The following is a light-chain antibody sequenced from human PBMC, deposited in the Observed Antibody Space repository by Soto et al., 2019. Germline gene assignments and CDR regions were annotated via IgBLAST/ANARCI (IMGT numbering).Light chain of an antibody. CDR2: GAS. J-gene: IGKJ4*01. V-gene: IGKV3D-15*01. CDR3: QQYNNCPLT. CDR1: QNVNNN. Sequence: VLTQSPRTLSLSPGERATLSCRASQNVNNNFVAWYQQKPGQAPSLLIYGASTRATGIPARFSGSGSGTEFTLTISSLQSEDFAVYYCQQYNNCPLTFGGGTKVEIK.